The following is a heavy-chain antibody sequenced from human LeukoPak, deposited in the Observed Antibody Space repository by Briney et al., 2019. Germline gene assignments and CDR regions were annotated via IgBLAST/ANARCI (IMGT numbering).Heavy chain of an antibody. CDR3: AREALRYFDWLFSDALDI. CDR2: ISSSGSTI. J-gene: IGHJ3*02. CDR1: GFTFSDYY. Sequence: GGSLRLSCAASGFTFSDYYMSWIRQAPGKGLEWVSYISSSGSTIYYADSVKGRFTISRDNAKNSLYLQMNSLRAEDTAVYYCAREALRYFDWLFSDALDIWGQGTMVTVSS. D-gene: IGHD3-9*01. V-gene: IGHV3-11*04.